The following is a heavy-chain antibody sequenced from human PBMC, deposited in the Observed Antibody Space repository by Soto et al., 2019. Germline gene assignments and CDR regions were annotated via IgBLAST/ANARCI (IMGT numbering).Heavy chain of an antibody. CDR1: GGTFSSYA. CDR2: IIPIFGTA. CDR3: ATVDTAMVYYYYGMDV. J-gene: IGHJ6*02. V-gene: IGHV1-69*12. D-gene: IGHD5-18*01. Sequence: QVQLVQSGAEVKKPGSSVKVSCKASGGTFSSYAISWVRQAPGQGLEWMGGIIPIFGTANYAQKFQGRVTMTADESTSTADMELSSLRSEDTAVYYCATVDTAMVYYYYGMDVWGQGTTVTVSS.